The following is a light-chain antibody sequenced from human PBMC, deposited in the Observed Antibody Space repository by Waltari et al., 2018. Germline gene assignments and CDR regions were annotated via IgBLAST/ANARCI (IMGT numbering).Light chain of an antibody. Sequence: IQMTQSPSSVSASVGDRVSIFCRASLGITRWLAWYQQQPGKAPRLLIYGASNWQSGAPSRFSGSGSGTDFTLTISGLQPEDFGTYYCQQTEGFPWTFGQGTKVEV. J-gene: IGKJ1*01. CDR2: GAS. CDR3: QQTEGFPWT. V-gene: IGKV1-12*01. CDR1: LGITRW.